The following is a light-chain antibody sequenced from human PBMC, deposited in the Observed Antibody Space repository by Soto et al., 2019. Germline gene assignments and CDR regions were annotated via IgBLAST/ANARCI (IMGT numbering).Light chain of an antibody. Sequence: DIPMTQSQFSLCAYVGERVTLTCQASQNINNYLNWYQQKPGRAPKLLIYDASNLEAGVPSRFRGSGSGTDFTFTISRLQPEDIATYYCQQYENLPTFGQGTRLEIK. CDR1: QNINNY. CDR2: DAS. V-gene: IGKV1-33*01. CDR3: QQYENLPT. J-gene: IGKJ5*01.